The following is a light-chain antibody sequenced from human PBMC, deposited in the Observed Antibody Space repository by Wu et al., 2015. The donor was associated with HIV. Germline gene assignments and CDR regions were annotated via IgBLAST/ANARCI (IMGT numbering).Light chain of an antibody. Sequence: EIVLTQSPGTLSLSPGERATLSCRASQSVSYRYVAWYQQKPGQAPRLLIYGASSRATGIPDRFSGSGSGTDFTLTITRLEPEDFAVYFCQQYGSSHYSFGLRGP. CDR1: QSVSYRY. J-gene: IGKJ2*03. CDR3: QQYGSSHYS. V-gene: IGKV3-20*01. CDR2: GAS.